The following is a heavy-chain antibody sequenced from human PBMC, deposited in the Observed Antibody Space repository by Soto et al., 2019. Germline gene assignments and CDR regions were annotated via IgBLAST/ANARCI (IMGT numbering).Heavy chain of an antibody. CDR2: IYYSGST. J-gene: IGHJ5*02. CDR3: AREKGSSGHGFDP. CDR1: GDSIISGGYY. V-gene: IGHV4-31*03. D-gene: IGHD6-13*01. Sequence: SETLSLTCTVSGDSIISGGYYWSWIRQHPGKGLECIRYIYYSGSTYYNPSLKSRITISVDTSKNQFFLRLNSVTAADTAVYYWAREKGSSGHGFDPGGKETLVTFP.